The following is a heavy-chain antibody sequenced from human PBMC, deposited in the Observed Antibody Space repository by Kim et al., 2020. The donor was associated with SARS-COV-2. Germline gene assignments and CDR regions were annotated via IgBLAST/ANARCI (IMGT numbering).Heavy chain of an antibody. CDR1: GGSFRGYY. V-gene: IGHV4-34*01. CDR3: ARFYYGTGSYYT. CDR2: IDYYGNT. J-gene: IGHJ5*02. Sequence: SETLSLTCALFGGSFRGYYGNWIRQSPGTGLELIGEIDYYGNTKYNPSLKSRVTISIDTSKNQFSLRLSSVTAADTALYFCARFYYGTGSYYTWGQGTQV. D-gene: IGHD3-10*01.